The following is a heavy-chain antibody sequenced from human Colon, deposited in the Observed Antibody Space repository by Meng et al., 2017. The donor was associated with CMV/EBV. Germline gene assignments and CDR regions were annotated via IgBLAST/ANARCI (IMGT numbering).Heavy chain of an antibody. V-gene: IGHV3-74*01. D-gene: IGHD1-14*01. CDR3: ISEAAGGDY. CDR1: GFVLGDYF. J-gene: IGHJ4*02. Sequence: GESLKISCAASGFVLGDYFMNWVRQAPGKELVWVSRISNDGRTPTYADSVKGRFTISRDNDKNTLYLQMNSLTVDDTAVYYCISEAAGGDYWGQGALVTVSS. CDR2: ISNDGRTP.